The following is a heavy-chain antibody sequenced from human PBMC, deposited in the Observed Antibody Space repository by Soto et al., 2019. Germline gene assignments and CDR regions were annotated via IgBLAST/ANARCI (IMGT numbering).Heavy chain of an antibody. V-gene: IGHV3-23*01. Sequence: EVQLLESGGGLVQPGGSLRLSCAASGFTFSSYAMSWVRQAPGKGLEWVSAISGSGGSTYYADSVKGRFTISRDNSKNTLYLQMNSLRAEDTAVYYCAKGSFGVVAATAWFDPWGQGTLVTVSS. CDR1: GFTFSSYA. CDR2: ISGSGGST. CDR3: AKGSFGVVAATAWFDP. J-gene: IGHJ5*02. D-gene: IGHD2-15*01.